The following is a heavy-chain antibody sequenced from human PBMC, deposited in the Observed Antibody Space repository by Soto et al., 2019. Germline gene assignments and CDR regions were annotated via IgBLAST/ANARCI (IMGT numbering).Heavy chain of an antibody. D-gene: IGHD4-17*01. V-gene: IGHV3-30-3*01. J-gene: IGHJ4*02. CDR1: GFTFSNYA. CDR3: AGRPVTYYFDY. Sequence: QVQLVESGGGVVQPGRSLRLSCAASGFTFSNYAMHWVRQAPGKGLEWVAVISYDGSNKYYADSVKGRFTISRDNSKNTRYLQMNSLRAEDTAVYYCAGRPVTYYFDYWGQGTLVTVSS. CDR2: ISYDGSNK.